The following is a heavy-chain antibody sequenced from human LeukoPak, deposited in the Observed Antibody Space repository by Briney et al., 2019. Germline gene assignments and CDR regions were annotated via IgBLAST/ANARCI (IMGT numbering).Heavy chain of an antibody. CDR2: INHSGST. J-gene: IGHJ4*02. CDR3: ANRPGIAAAGTY. V-gene: IGHV4-34*01. D-gene: IGHD6-13*01. CDR1: GGSFSGYY. Sequence: SETLSLTCAVYGGSFSGYYWSWIRQPPGKGPEWIGEINHSGSTNYNPSLKSRVTISVDTSKNQFSLKLSSVTAADTAVYYCANRPGIAAAGTYWGQGTLVTVSS.